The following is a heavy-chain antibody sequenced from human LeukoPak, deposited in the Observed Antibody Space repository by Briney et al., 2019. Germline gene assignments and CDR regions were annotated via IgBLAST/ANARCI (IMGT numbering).Heavy chain of an antibody. V-gene: IGHV3-30-3*01. Sequence: GGSLRLSCAASGFTFSSYAMHWVRQAPGKGLEWVAVISYDGSNKYYADSVKGRFTISRDNAKNSLYLQMNSLRAEDTAVYYCARDDTVTAHFDYWGQGTLVTVSS. CDR3: ARDDTVTAHFDY. CDR2: ISYDGSNK. CDR1: GFTFSSYA. D-gene: IGHD4-11*01. J-gene: IGHJ4*02.